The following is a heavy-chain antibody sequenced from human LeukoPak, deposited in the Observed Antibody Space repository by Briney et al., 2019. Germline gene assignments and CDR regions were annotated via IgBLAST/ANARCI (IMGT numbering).Heavy chain of an antibody. CDR2: INHSGST. CDR3: ARGKGVYCSGGSCYTQNWFDP. J-gene: IGHJ5*02. D-gene: IGHD2-15*01. Sequence: SETLSLTCAVYGGSFSGYYWSWIRHPPGKGLEWIGEINHSGSTNYNPSLKSRVTISVDTSKNQFSLKLSSVTAADTAVYYCARGKGVYCSGGSCYTQNWFDPWGQGTLVTVSS. V-gene: IGHV4-34*01. CDR1: GGSFSGYY.